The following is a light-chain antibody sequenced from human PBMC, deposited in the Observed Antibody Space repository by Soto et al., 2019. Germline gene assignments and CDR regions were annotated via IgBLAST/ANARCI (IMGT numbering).Light chain of an antibody. J-gene: IGLJ1*01. Sequence: QSALTQPAFVSGSPGQSITISCTGTSSDVGGYNYVSWYQHPPGKAPKLMISEVSNRPSGVSNRFSGSKSGKTASLTISGLQAEDEADYYCSSYTSTSTRVFGTGTKLTVL. CDR2: EVS. CDR3: SSYTSTSTRV. V-gene: IGLV2-14*01. CDR1: SSDVGGYNY.